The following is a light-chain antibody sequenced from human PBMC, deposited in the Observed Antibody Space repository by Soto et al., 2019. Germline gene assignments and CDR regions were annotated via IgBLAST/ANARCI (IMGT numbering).Light chain of an antibody. V-gene: IGKV2-28*01. Sequence: VVMTQSPLSLAVTPGEPASISCRSSQSLLHSNGYNCVDWYLQKPGQSPQVLIYLGSNRASGVPDRFSGSGSGTDFTLKISRVEAGDVGVYYCLQALQTPLTFGGGTKVEIK. CDR2: LGS. J-gene: IGKJ4*01. CDR1: QSLLHSNGYNC. CDR3: LQALQTPLT.